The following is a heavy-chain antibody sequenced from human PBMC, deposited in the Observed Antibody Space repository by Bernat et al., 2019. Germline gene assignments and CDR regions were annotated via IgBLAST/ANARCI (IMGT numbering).Heavy chain of an antibody. D-gene: IGHD6-19*01. V-gene: IGHV1-3*01. CDR1: GSTFTSYA. CDR2: INAGNGNT. Sequence: QVQLVQSGAEVKKPGASVKVSCKASGSTFTSYAMHWVRQAPGQRLEWMGWINAGNGNTKYSQKFQGRVTITRDTSASTAYMELSSLRSEDTAVYYCARDNIAVAGGFDYWGQGTLVTVSS. CDR3: ARDNIAVAGGFDY. J-gene: IGHJ4*02.